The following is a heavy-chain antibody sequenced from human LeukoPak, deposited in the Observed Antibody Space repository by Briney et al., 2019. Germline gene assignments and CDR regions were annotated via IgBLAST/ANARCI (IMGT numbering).Heavy chain of an antibody. D-gene: IGHD6-6*01. CDR2: ISSSGSTI. CDR1: GLTLSDYY. V-gene: IGHV3-11*01. J-gene: IGHJ4*02. CDR3: ARERAIASLRPYYFDY. Sequence: SGGSLRLSCAASGLTLSDYYMSWIRQAPGKGLEWISYISSSGSTIYYADSVKGRFTISRDNARNSLYLQMNSLRAEDTAVYYCARERAIASLRPYYFDYWGQGTLVTVSS.